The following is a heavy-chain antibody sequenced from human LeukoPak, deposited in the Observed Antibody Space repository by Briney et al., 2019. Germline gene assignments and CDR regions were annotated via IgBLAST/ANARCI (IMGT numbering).Heavy chain of an antibody. Sequence: SETLSLTCAVYGGSFSSYYWSWIRQPPGKGLEWIGYIYYSGSTNYNPSLKSRVTISVDTSKNQFSLKLSSVTAADTAVYYCARESGVESYYDSSGYYSYFDYWGQGTLVIVSS. CDR2: IYYSGST. CDR3: ARESGVESYYDSSGYYSYFDY. D-gene: IGHD3-22*01. CDR1: GGSFSSYY. V-gene: IGHV4-59*01. J-gene: IGHJ4*02.